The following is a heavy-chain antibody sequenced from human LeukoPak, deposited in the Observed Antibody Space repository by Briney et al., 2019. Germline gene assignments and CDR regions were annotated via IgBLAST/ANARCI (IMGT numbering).Heavy chain of an antibody. J-gene: IGHJ3*02. V-gene: IGHV3-43D*03. CDR1: GFTFDDYA. CDR2: ISWDGGST. Sequence: GGSLRLSCAASGFTFDDYAMHWVRQAPGKGLEWVSLISWDGGSTYYADSVKGRFTISRDNAKNSLYLQMNSLRAEDVALYYCAKGTADDFWSGRSNNAFDIWGQGTMVTVSS. D-gene: IGHD3-3*01. CDR3: AKGTADDFWSGRSNNAFDI.